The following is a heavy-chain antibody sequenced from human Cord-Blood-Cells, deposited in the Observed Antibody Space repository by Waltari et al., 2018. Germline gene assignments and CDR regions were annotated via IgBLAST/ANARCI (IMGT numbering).Heavy chain of an antibody. J-gene: IGHJ4*02. Sequence: QVQLVESGGGVVQPGRSLRLSCAASGFTFSSYRMHWVRQAPGKGLGWVAVIWYDGSNKYYADSVKGRFTISRDNSKNTLYLQMNSLRAEDTAVYYCARDGLGYWGQGTLVTVSS. V-gene: IGHV3-33*01. CDR3: ARDGLGY. CDR2: IWYDGSNK. CDR1: GFTFSSYR.